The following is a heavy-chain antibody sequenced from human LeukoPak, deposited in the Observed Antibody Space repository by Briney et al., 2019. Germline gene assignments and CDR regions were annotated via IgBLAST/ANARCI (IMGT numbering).Heavy chain of an antibody. D-gene: IGHD6-13*01. CDR1: GFTFSSYA. CDR2: ISGSGGST. Sequence: GRSLRLSCAASGFTFSSYAMSWVRQAPGKGLEWVSAISGSGGSTYYADSVKGRFTISRDNFKDTLYLQMNSLRAEDTAVYYCVKDSDELIAAVYNWFDPWGQGTQVTVSS. V-gene: IGHV3-23*01. CDR3: VKDSDELIAAVYNWFDP. J-gene: IGHJ5*02.